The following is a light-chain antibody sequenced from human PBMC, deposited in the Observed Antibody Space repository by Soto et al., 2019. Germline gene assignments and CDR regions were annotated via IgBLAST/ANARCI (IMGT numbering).Light chain of an antibody. CDR1: QSVSSTF. CDR3: QQYGTSPRGT. V-gene: IGKV3-20*01. CDR2: GAS. Sequence: DIVFTQSPGTLSLSPGERATLSCRASQSVSSTFFAWYQQKPGQAPRLLMFGASNRATGIPDRFSGSGSGTDFTLTISRLEPEDFAMYYCQQYGTSPRGTFGQGTKVDIK. J-gene: IGKJ1*01.